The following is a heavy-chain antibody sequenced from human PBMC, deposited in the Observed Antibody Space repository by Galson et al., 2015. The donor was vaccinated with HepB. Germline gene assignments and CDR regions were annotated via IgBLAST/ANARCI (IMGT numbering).Heavy chain of an antibody. Sequence: SSHTISWVRQAPGQGLEWMGRIIPILGIANYAQKFQGRVTITADKSTSTAYMELSSLRSEDTAVYYCARDRSSGQTDDAFDIWGQGTMVTVSS. CDR2: IIPILGIA. CDR1: SSHT. D-gene: IGHD3-10*01. V-gene: IGHV1-69*04. CDR3: ARDRSSGQTDDAFDI. J-gene: IGHJ3*02.